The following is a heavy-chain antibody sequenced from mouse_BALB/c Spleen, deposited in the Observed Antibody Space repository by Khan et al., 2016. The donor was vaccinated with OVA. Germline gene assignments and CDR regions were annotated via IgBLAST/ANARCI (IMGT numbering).Heavy chain of an antibody. CDR2: FFPNSGGS. CDR1: GYTFTDYN. V-gene: IGHV1S29*02. Sequence: EVQLQESGPEVVKPGASVKISCKASGYTFTDYNMDWLKQRHGKSLEWIGYFFPNSGGSGYNQKFKTRVTLTVDISSNTAFMELRSLTTEDSAVYYCVRSGYGAFAFWGQGTLVTVSA. CDR3: VRSGYGAFAF. J-gene: IGHJ3*01. D-gene: IGHD1-2*01.